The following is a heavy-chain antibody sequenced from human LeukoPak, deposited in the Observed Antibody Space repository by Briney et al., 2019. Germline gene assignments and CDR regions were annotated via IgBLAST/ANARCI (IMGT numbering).Heavy chain of an antibody. CDR2: ISAYNGNT. D-gene: IGHD3-3*01. J-gene: IGHJ4*02. CDR1: GYTFTSYG. CDR3: ARDEDDFWSGYRYFDY. V-gene: IGHV1-18*01. Sequence: GASVKVSCKASGYTFTSYGISWVRQAPGQGLEWMGWISAYNGNTNYAQKLQGRVTMTTDTSTSTAYMELRSLRSDDTAVYYCARDEDDFWSGYRYFDYWGQGTLVTVSS.